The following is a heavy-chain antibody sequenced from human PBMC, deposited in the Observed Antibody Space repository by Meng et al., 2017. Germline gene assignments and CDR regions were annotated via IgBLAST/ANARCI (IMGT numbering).Heavy chain of an antibody. CDR3: ARDSNRWGALKY. D-gene: IGHD3-16*01. J-gene: IGHJ4*02. CDR1: GFTFSSYS. CDR2: IWYDGSNK. V-gene: IGHV3-33*08. Sequence: GESLKISCAASGFTFSSYSMNWVRQAPGKGLEWVAVIWYDGSNKYYADSVKGRFTISRDNSKNTLYLQMNSLRAEDTAVYYCARDSNRWGALKYWGQGTLVTVSS.